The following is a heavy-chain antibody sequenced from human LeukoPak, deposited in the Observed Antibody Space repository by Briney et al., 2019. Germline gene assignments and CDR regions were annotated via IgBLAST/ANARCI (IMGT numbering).Heavy chain of an antibody. J-gene: IGHJ3*02. CDR3: TRDADTSGHYDIFDI. CDR2: MWSDGIRK. V-gene: IGHV3-33*01. Sequence: TGGSLRLSCATSGFTFSYYAIHWVRQAPGKGLEWVAVMWSDGIRKYYTDSVKGRFTVSRDTSKNTQYLEMSSLRVEDTAVYYCTRDADTSGHYDIFDIWGQGTMVTVSS. CDR1: GFTFSYYA. D-gene: IGHD6-19*01.